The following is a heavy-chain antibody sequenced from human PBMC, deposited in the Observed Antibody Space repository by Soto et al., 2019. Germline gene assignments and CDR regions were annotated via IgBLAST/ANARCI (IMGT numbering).Heavy chain of an antibody. CDR1: GCTFRNTW. CDR2: IKSKTDGGTT. V-gene: IGHV3-15*01. J-gene: IGHJ6*02. D-gene: IGHD3-3*01. CDR3: TTLTPLGPTTITIFGVVTAYGMDV. Sequence: KPXGRLRRSGTALGCTFRNTWMSGVRPAPGKGLEWVGRIKSKTDGGTTDYAAPVKGRFTISRDDSKNTLYLQMNSLKTEDTAVYYCTTLTPLGPTTITIFGVVTAYGMDVWGQWATLTVSS.